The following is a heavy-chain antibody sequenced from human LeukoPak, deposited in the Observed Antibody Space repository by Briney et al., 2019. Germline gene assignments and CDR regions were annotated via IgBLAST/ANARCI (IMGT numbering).Heavy chain of an antibody. D-gene: IGHD6-13*01. CDR3: ASPPVPQAAAITPGYFYYYMDV. J-gene: IGHJ6*03. CDR1: GYTFTSYY. V-gene: IGHV1-69*06. Sequence: SVRVSCKASGYTFTSYYMHWVRQAPGQGLEWMGGIIPIFGTANYAQKFQGRVTITADKSSTTVYMELSSLRSEDTAVYYCASPPVPQAAAITPGYFYYYMDVWGKGTTVTVSS. CDR2: IIPIFGTA.